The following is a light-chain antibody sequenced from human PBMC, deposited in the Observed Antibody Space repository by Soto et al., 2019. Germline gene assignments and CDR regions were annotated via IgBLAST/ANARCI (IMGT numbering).Light chain of an antibody. J-gene: IGKJ2*01. Sequence: DIHMTQSPSSLSASAGDRVTITCRASQSISNYLNWYQQKPGKAPNLLIYIASNLHSGVPSRFSGSGSGTDFTLTISSLQPEDFATYYCQQSYSTPYTFGQGTKLDIK. CDR2: IAS. CDR3: QQSYSTPYT. CDR1: QSISNY. V-gene: IGKV1-39*01.